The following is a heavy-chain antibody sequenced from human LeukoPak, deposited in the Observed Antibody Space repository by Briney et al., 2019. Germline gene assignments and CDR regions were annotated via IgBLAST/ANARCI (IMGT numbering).Heavy chain of an antibody. CDR3: ARNMVPGKLRVLEWPTKLFDP. V-gene: IGHV1-2*02. J-gene: IGHJ5*02. D-gene: IGHD3-3*01. CDR1: GYTFTGYY. CDR2: INPNSGGT. Sequence: GASVTVSCKASGYTFTGYYMHWVRQAQGQGLEWMGGINPNSGGTNYAHTSQGRVTMTRDTSISTDYIELGRLRSDDTAVYYCARNMVPGKLRVLEWPTKLFDPWGQGTLVTVSS.